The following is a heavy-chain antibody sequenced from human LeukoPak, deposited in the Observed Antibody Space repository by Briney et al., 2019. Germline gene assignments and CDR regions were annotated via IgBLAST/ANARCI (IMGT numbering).Heavy chain of an antibody. V-gene: IGHV4-4*07. CDR2: IYTSGST. CDR3: ATLEGFGVVANYYLDY. J-gene: IGHJ4*02. D-gene: IGHD3-3*01. Sequence: SETLSLTCTVSGGSISSYYWSWIRQPAGKGLEWIGRIYTSGSTNYNPSLKSRVTMSVDTSKNQFSLKLSSVTAADTAIYYCATLEGFGVVANYYLDYWGQGTLVTVSS. CDR1: GGSISSYY.